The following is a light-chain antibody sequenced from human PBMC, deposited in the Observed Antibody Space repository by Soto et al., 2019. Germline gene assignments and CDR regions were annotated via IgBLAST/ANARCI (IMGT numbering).Light chain of an antibody. CDR3: ETWDSNIVV. J-gene: IGLJ2*01. Sequence: QPVLTQSSSASASLGSSVKLTCTLSSGHSSYIIAWHQQQPGKAHRYLMKLEGSGSYNKGSGVPDRFSGSSSGADRYLTISNLQSEDEADYYCETWDSNIVVFGGGTKLTVL. CDR1: SGHSSYI. CDR2: LEGSGSY. V-gene: IGLV4-60*03.